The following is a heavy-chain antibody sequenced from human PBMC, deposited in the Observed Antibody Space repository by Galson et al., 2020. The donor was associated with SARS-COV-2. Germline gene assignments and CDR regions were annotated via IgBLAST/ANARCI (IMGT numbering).Heavy chain of an antibody. CDR3: ARLDAYGPGY. J-gene: IGHJ4*02. CDR1: GFTFSNYE. Sequence: GSLRLSCAASGFTFSNYEMNWVRQAPGKGLEWVSYISSSGRTIHYADSVKGLFTISRDNAKSSQSLQMNSLRAEDTAVYYCARLDAYGPGYWGQGTLVTVSS. CDR2: ISSSGRTI. D-gene: IGHD2-21*01. V-gene: IGHV3-48*03.